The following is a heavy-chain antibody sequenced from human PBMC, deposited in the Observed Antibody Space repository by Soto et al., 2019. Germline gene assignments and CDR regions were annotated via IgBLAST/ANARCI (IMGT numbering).Heavy chain of an antibody. Sequence: PVGSLRLSCSTSVFTFGGYGVSWFRHSPGKGLEWIGFIRSKAYSRTAEYAASVRGRFIISRDDSEGIAYLQMNSLQNEDTGVYYCARDRNGWQTTATYYDYWGPGTQVTVSS. V-gene: IGHV3-49*03. D-gene: IGHD2-15*01. J-gene: IGHJ4*02. CDR3: ARDRNGWQTTATYYDY. CDR2: IRSKAYSRTA. CDR1: VFTFGGYG.